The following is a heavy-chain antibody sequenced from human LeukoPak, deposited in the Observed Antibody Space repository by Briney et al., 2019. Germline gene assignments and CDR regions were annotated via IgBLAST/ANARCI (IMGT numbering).Heavy chain of an antibody. CDR2: ISTSSSFI. CDR3: ARLRRNSDKSGFYYYYDY. D-gene: IGHD3-22*01. CDR1: GFTLSYYT. J-gene: IGHJ4*02. Sequence: PGGSLRLSCAASGFTLSYYTMNWVRQAPGKGLEWVSSISTSSSFIHYADSVKGRFTISRDSAKNSLYLQMNSLRAEDTGVYYCARLRRNSDKSGFYYYYDYWGQGTLVTVSS. V-gene: IGHV3-21*06.